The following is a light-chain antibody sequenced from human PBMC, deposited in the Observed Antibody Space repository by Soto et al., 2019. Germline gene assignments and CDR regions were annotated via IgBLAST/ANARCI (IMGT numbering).Light chain of an antibody. V-gene: IGKV3-15*01. CDR2: GAS. CDR3: KQYNSWLWT. Sequence: EIVMLQSPATLSVSPGEGATLSCRASQSVSSKLAWYQQKPGQAPRLLIYGASTRATGIPARFSGSGSGTEFTLIISSLQSEESAVYYCKQYNSWLWTFGKGTKVDIK. CDR1: QSVSSK. J-gene: IGKJ1*01.